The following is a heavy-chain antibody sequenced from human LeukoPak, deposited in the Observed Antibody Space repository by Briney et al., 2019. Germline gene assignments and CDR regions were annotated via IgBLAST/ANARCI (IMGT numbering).Heavy chain of an antibody. CDR3: ARDDYSNYVDY. D-gene: IGHD4-11*01. CDR1: GYSISSDYY. V-gene: IGHV4-38-2*02. J-gene: IGHJ4*02. Sequence: PSETLSLTCTVSGYSISSDYYWGWIRQPPGKGLEWIGSIYHSGSTYYNPSPKSRVTISVDTSKNQFSLKLNSVTAADTAVYYCARDDYSNYVDYWGQGTLVTVSS. CDR2: IYHSGST.